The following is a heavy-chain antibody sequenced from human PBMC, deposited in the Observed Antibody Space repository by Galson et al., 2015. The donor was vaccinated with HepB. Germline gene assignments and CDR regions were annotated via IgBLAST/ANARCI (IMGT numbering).Heavy chain of an antibody. CDR1: GYTLSEVF. CDR2: FDPEEGER. V-gene: IGHV1-24*01. J-gene: IGHJ4*02. CDR3: ATGASYYYDSSGSPGSYFDY. D-gene: IGHD3-22*01. Sequence: SVKVSCKVSGYTLSEVFIHWVRQAPGKGLEWMGGFDPEEGERVYAQKLQGRVTMTEDTSTDTAYMELSSLRSEDTAVYYCATGASYYYDSSGSPGSYFDYWGQGTLVTVTS.